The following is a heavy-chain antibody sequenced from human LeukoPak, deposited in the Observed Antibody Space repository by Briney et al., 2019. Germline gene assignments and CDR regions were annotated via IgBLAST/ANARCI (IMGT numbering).Heavy chain of an antibody. D-gene: IGHD2-8*01. J-gene: IGHJ4*02. V-gene: IGHV1-18*01. CDR1: GYTFTSYG. CDR3: GRVINGFIDY. Sequence: ASVKVSCKASGYTFTSYGISWVRQAPGQGLEWMGWITTSNGNTNYAQKFQGKFTMTSDTSTSTAYMELRSLRSDDTAVYYCGRVINGFIDYWGEGTVVTVFS. CDR2: ITTSNGNT.